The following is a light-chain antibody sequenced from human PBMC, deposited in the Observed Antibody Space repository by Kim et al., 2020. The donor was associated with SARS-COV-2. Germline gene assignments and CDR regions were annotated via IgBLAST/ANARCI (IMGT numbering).Light chain of an antibody. CDR3: AGWDDNLNAEV. CDR1: VSKLGTNS. J-gene: IGLJ3*02. V-gene: IGLV1-44*01. CDR2: KNK. Sequence: GQRVTIACSVLVSKLGTNSVHWYHQFPGTAPEVLIYKNKQRPSGVPDRFSGSKSGTSASLAISGLQSEDEGDYYCAGWDDNLNAEVFGGGTQLTVL.